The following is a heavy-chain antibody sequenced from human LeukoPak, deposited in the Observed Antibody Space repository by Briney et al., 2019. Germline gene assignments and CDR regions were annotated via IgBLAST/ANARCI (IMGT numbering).Heavy chain of an antibody. J-gene: IGHJ4*02. V-gene: IGHV3-48*01. CDR3: AKTGYSGSYFGYFDY. Sequence: PGGSLRLSCAASRFTFSSYSMNWVRQAPGKGLEWVSYISSSSGTIYYADSVKGRFTISRDNSKNTLYLQMNSLRAEDTAVYYCAKTGYSGSYFGYFDYWGQGTLVTVSS. CDR1: RFTFSSYS. CDR2: ISSSSGTI. D-gene: IGHD1-26*01.